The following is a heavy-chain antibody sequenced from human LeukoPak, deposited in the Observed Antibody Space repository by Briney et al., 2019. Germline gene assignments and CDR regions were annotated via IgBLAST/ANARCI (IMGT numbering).Heavy chain of an antibody. CDR3: ATALGGDYVGDAFDI. J-gene: IGHJ3*02. CDR2: FDPDDGET. Sequence: GASLKLSCTVSGYTLTEFSMHWVRQAPGKGLEWMGGFDPDDGETIYAQKFQGRVTMTEDTSTDTAYMELSSLRSEETAVYYCATALGGDYVGDAFDIWGQGTMVTVSS. D-gene: IGHD4-17*01. V-gene: IGHV1-24*01. CDR1: GYTLTEFS.